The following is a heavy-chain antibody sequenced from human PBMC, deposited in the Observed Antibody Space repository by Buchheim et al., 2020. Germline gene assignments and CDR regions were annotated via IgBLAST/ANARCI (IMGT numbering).Heavy chain of an antibody. Sequence: QVQLVESGGGVVQPGRSLRLSCAASGFTFSSYGMHWVRQAPGKGLEWVAVISYDGSNKYYADSVKGRFTISRDNSKNTLYLQMNSLRAEDTAVYYCAKVSYDSSGYVDYWGQGTL. CDR2: ISYDGSNK. V-gene: IGHV3-30*18. J-gene: IGHJ4*02. CDR3: AKVSYDSSGYVDY. CDR1: GFTFSSYG. D-gene: IGHD3-22*01.